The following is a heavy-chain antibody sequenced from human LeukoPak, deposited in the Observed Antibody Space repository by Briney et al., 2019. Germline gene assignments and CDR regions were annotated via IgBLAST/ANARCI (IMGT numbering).Heavy chain of an antibody. J-gene: IGHJ4*02. Sequence: SETLSLTCTVSGGSIGSGGYYWSWIRQHPGKGLEWIGYIYYSGSTYYNPSLKSRVTVSVDTSKNQFSLKLSSVTAADTAVYYCARSLIAAPDYWGQGTLVTVSS. V-gene: IGHV4-31*03. CDR2: IYYSGST. CDR3: ARSLIAAPDY. CDR1: GGSIGSGGYY. D-gene: IGHD6-6*01.